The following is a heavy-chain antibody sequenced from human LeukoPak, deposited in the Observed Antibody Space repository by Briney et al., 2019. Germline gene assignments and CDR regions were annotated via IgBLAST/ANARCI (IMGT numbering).Heavy chain of an antibody. Sequence: GESLKISCKGSGYSFTSYWIGWVRQMPGKGLEWMGIIYPGDSDTRYSPSFQGRVTISADKSISIAYLQWSSLKASDTAIYYCALPRYSSGWYYFDYWGQGTLVTVSS. CDR2: IYPGDSDT. V-gene: IGHV5-51*01. CDR3: ALPRYSSGWYYFDY. CDR1: GYSFTSYW. J-gene: IGHJ4*02. D-gene: IGHD6-19*01.